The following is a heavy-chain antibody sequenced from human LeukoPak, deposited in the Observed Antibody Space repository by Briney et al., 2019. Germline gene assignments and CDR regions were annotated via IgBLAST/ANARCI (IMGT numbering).Heavy chain of an antibody. CDR2: IGTSRSAI. D-gene: IGHD1-26*01. CDR1: GFPFSSSN. CDR3: ARGGGRSYSDAFDI. Sequence: GGSLRLSCAASGFPFSSSNMHWVRQAPGKGLEWHSYIGTSRSAINYADCVRGRFTISIDNAKNSLYLQMNSLRDEDTAVYHCARGGGRSYSDAFDIWGQGTMVTVST. J-gene: IGHJ3*02. V-gene: IGHV3-48*02.